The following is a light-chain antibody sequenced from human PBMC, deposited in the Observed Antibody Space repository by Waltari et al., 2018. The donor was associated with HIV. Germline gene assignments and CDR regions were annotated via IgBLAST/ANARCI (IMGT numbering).Light chain of an antibody. CDR1: SSNIGARFD. J-gene: IGLJ2*01. CDR3: QSYDSSLSGSG. CDR2: GNS. Sequence: SVLTQPPSVSGAPGQRVTISCTGSSSNIGARFDVHWYQQLPGTAPKLLIYGNSSRASGVPDRFPGSKSGTSASLAITGLQAEDEADDYCQSYDSSLSGSGFGGGTKLTVL. V-gene: IGLV1-40*01.